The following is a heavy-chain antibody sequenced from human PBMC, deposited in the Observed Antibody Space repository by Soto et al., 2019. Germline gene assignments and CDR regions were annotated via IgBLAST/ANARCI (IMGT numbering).Heavy chain of an antibody. J-gene: IGHJ4*02. Sequence: EVQLVESGGGLVQPGGSLRLSCAGSGFAFSSSWMHWVRQDPVKGLVWVSRINFDGSSADYADSVKGRFTISRDNAKNTLYLEMNSLRAEDTAEYHCARGPRGWYGFDYWGQGTLVTVSS. CDR2: INFDGSSA. CDR1: GFAFSSSW. V-gene: IGHV3-74*01. CDR3: ARGPRGWYGFDY. D-gene: IGHD6-19*01.